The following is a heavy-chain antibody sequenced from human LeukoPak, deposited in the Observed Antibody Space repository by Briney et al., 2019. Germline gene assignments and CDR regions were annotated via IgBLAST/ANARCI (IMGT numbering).Heavy chain of an antibody. V-gene: IGHV3-23*01. D-gene: IGHD3-3*01. J-gene: IGHJ4*02. CDR2: ISGSGGNI. CDR3: ARDRYYDFWSGLDY. Sequence: PGGSRRLSCAVSGLAFNSYTMTWVRQAPGKGLEWVSAISGSGGNIYYADSVKGRFTISRDNSKNTLYLQMSSLRAEDTAVYYCARDRYYDFWSGLDYWGQGTLVTVSS. CDR1: GLAFNSYT.